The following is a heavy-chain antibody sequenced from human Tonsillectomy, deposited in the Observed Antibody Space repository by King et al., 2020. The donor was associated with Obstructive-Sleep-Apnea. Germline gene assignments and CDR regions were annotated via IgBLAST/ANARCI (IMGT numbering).Heavy chain of an antibody. Sequence: VQLVESGGGVVQPGRSLRLSCAASGFIFSGYAMHWIRQAPGKGLEWVAVISYDGSNKYYADSVKGRFTISRDNSKKTLYLQMNSLRAEDTAVYFCARDPYYDILTGHQSIDYWGQGPLVTVSS. CDR3: ARDPYYDILTGHQSIDY. CDR2: ISYDGSNK. V-gene: IGHV3-30*04. D-gene: IGHD3-9*01. J-gene: IGHJ4*02. CDR1: GFIFSGYA.